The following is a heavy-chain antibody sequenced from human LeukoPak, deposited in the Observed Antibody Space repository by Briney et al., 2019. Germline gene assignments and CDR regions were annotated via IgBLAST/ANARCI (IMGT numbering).Heavy chain of an antibody. V-gene: IGHV4-39*07. CDR2: IYYSGST. D-gene: IGHD3-10*01. Sequence: SETLSLTCTVSGGSISSSSYYWGWIRQPPGKGLEWIGSIYYSGSTYYNPSLKSRVTISVDTSKNQFSLKLSSVTAADTAVYYCARDTRGGGGWFGHIYYYYYMDVWGKGTTVTISS. CDR1: GGSISSSSYY. J-gene: IGHJ6*03. CDR3: ARDTRGGGGWFGHIYYYYYMDV.